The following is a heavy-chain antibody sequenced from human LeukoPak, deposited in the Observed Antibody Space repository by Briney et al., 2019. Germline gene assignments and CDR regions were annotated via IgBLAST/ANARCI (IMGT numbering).Heavy chain of an antibody. CDR1: GYTITSYG. CDR3: ARGVPAAILGYYFDY. V-gene: IGHV1-18*01. D-gene: IGHD2-2*02. CDR2: ISAYNGNT. Sequence: ASVKVSCKASGYTITSYGISWVRQAPGQGLEWMGWISAYNGNTNYAQKLQGRVTMTTDTSTSTAYMELRSLRSDDTAVYYCARGVPAAILGYYFDYWGQGTLVTVSS. J-gene: IGHJ4*02.